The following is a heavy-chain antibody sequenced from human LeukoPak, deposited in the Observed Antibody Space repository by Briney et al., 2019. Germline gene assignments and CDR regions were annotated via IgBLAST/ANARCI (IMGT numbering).Heavy chain of an antibody. D-gene: IGHD3-22*01. CDR1: GGTFSSYA. V-gene: IGHV1-69*13. CDR3: ARDVVVVITTSLDAFDI. J-gene: IGHJ3*02. CDR2: IIPIFGTA. Sequence: ASVKVSCKASGGTFSSYAISWVRQAPGQGLEWRGRIIPIFGTANYAQKFQGRVTITADESTSTAYMELSSLRSEDTAVYYCARDVVVVITTSLDAFDIWGQGTMVTVSS.